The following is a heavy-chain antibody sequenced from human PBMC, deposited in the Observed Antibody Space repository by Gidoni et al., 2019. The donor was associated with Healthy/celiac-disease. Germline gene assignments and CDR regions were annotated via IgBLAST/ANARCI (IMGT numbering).Heavy chain of an antibody. D-gene: IGHD3-22*01. CDR1: GFTFSSYA. CDR2: ISGSGGST. CDR3: AKRWGLGSGYYSSDY. V-gene: IGHV3-23*01. Sequence: EVQLLESGGGVVQPGGSLRLSCAASGFTFSSYAMSWVRQAPGKGLEWVSAISGSGGSTYYADSVKGRFTISRDNSKNTLYLQMNSLRAEDTAVYYCAKRWGLGSGYYSSDYWGQGTLVTVSS. J-gene: IGHJ4*02.